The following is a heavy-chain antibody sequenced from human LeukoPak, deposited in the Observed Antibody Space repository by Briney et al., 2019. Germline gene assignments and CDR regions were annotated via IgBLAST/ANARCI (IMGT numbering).Heavy chain of an antibody. CDR2: MHSSGST. Sequence: SETLSLNCTVSGPSISSTIYYWGWIRQPPGKGLEWIGSMHSSGSTYYNPSLKSRVTISIDTSKNQFSLKLSSLTAADTAVYYCARGNNLDYWGQGTLVTVSS. V-gene: IGHV4-39*07. J-gene: IGHJ4*02. CDR1: GPSISSTIYY. D-gene: IGHD1-14*01. CDR3: ARGNNLDY.